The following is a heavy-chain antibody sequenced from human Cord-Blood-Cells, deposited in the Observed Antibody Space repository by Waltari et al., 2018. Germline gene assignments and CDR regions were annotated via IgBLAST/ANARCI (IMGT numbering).Heavy chain of an antibody. CDR3: ATAVQYCSSTSCYTRIFDY. CDR1: GYTLTELS. V-gene: IGHV1-24*01. J-gene: IGHJ4*02. D-gene: IGHD2-2*02. CDR2: FDPEDGET. Sequence: QVQLVQSGAEVKKPGASVKVSCKVSGYTLTELSMHWVRQAPGNGLEWMGGFDPEDGETIYAQKFQGRVTVTEDTSTDTAYMELSSLRSEDTAVYYCATAVQYCSSTSCYTRIFDYWGQGTLVTVSS.